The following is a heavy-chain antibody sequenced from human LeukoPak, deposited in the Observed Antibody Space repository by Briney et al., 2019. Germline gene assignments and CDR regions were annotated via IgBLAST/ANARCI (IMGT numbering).Heavy chain of an antibody. D-gene: IGHD4-17*01. CDR1: GASISDGAYY. J-gene: IGHJ4*02. CDR2: IHYSGTT. Sequence: SETLSLTCTVSGASISDGAYYWSWIRQHPGKGLEWIGYIHYSGTTYYNPSLKSRVTISVDTSKNQFSLKLSSVTAADTAVYYCYGSGYWGQGTLVTVSS. V-gene: IGHV4-31*03. CDR3: YGSGY.